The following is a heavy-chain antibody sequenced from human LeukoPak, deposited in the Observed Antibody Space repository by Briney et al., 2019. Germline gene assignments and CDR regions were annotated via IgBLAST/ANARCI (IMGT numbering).Heavy chain of an antibody. CDR2: IRTDGGEK. Sequence: GTSLRLSCAASGFTFRNYGMHWVRQAPGKGLEWVASIRTDGGEKYHADSVQGRFSISRDNSKNTLYLQMDSLRAEDTALYYCARIGYSTSRANFDYWGQGTLVTVSS. V-gene: IGHV3-33*01. J-gene: IGHJ4*02. CDR3: ARIGYSTSRANFDY. CDR1: GFTFRNYG. D-gene: IGHD6-13*01.